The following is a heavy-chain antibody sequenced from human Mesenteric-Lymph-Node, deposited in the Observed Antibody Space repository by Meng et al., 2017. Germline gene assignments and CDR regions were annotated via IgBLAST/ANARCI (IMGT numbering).Heavy chain of an antibody. D-gene: IGHD3-10*01. CDR3: AGDYGSGSYYNFNWFDP. V-gene: IGHV6-1*01. J-gene: IGHJ5*02. CDR2: TYYRSKWYN. CDR1: GDSVSSNSAA. Sequence: SETLSLTCAISGDSVSSNSAAWNWIRQSPSRGFEWLGRTYYRSKWYNDYAVSVKSRITINPDTSKNQFSLQLNSVTPEDTAVYYCAGDYGSGSYYNFNWFDPWGQGTLVTVSS.